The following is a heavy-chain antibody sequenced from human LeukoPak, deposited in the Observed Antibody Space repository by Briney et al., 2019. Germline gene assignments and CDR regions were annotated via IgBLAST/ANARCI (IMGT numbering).Heavy chain of an antibody. CDR3: AKDMAVAAHDAFDI. CDR2: IRYDGSNK. CDR1: GFTFSSYG. J-gene: IGHJ3*02. D-gene: IGHD6-19*01. V-gene: IGHV3-30*02. Sequence: PGGPLRLSCAASGFTFSSYGMHWVRQAPGKGLEWVAFIRYDGSNKYYADSVKGRFTISRDNSKNTLYLQMNSLRAEDTAVYYCAKDMAVAAHDAFDIWGQGTMVTVSS.